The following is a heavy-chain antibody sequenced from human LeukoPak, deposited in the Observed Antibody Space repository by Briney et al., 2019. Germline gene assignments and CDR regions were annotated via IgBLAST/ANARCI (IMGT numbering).Heavy chain of an antibody. CDR2: IYYSGST. Sequence: SETLSLTCTVSGGSISSYYWSWIRQPPGKGLEWIGYIYYSGSTNYNPSLKSRVTISVDTSKNQFSLKLSSVTAADTAVYYCATGYSSTWYYFDYWGQGTLVTVSS. CDR1: GGSISSYY. CDR3: ATGYSSTWYYFDY. J-gene: IGHJ4*02. V-gene: IGHV4-59*01. D-gene: IGHD6-13*01.